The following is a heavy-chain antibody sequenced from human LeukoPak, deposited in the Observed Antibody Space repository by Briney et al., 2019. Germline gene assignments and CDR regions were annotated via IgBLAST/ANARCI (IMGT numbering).Heavy chain of an antibody. D-gene: IGHD3-22*01. Sequence: GGSLRLSCKASGFTFSSYEMNWVRQAPGKGLEWVSYISSSGSTIYYADSVKGRFTISRDNAKNSLYLQMNSLRAEDTAVYYCARDAKKYYYDSSGYYDGGGFDYWGQGTLVTVSS. CDR1: GFTFSSYE. CDR3: ARDAKKYYYDSSGYYDGGGFDY. V-gene: IGHV3-48*03. CDR2: ISSSGSTI. J-gene: IGHJ4*02.